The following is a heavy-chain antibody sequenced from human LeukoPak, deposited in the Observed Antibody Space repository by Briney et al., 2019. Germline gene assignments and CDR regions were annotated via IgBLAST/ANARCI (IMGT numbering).Heavy chain of an antibody. J-gene: IGHJ6*02. CDR2: ISSSSSYI. CDR3: ARDKQIAVVPAALDV. D-gene: IGHD2-2*01. Sequence: PGGSLRLSCAASGFTFSSYSMSWVRQAPGKGLEWVSSISSSSSYIYYADSVKGRFTISRDNAKNSLYLQMNSLRAEDTAVYYCARDKQIAVVPAALDVWGQGTTVTVSS. CDR1: GFTFSSYS. V-gene: IGHV3-21*01.